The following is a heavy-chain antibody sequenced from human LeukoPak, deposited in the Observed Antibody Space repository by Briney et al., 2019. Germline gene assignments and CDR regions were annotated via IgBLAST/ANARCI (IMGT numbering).Heavy chain of an antibody. CDR3: AREGGQLWSRYWYFDL. CDR2: ISSSSSYI. CDR1: GFTFRSYW. J-gene: IGHJ2*01. Sequence: GGSLRLSCAASGFTFRSYWMSWVRQAPGKGLEWVSSISSSSSYIYYADSVKGRFTISRDNAKNSLYLQMNSLRAEDTAVYYCAREGGQLWSRYWYFDLWGRGTLVTVSS. D-gene: IGHD5-18*01. V-gene: IGHV3-21*01.